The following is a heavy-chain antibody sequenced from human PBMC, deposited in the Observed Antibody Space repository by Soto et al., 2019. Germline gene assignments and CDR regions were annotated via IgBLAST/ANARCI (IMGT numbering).Heavy chain of an antibody. J-gene: IGHJ5*02. D-gene: IGHD3-3*01. CDR2: NSYSGTT. CDR1: GGPMNSAEDY. V-gene: IGHV4-30-4*01. Sequence: QMQLQESGPGLVDPSQTLSLTCTVSGGPMNSAEDYWTWIRQSPGTGLEWSGYNSYSGTTSYNSSCDRRFTISLEVSKTEFGLKPNFATAADTAIYYFVRCRSFTIFGVIRPRYGFDPWGQGILVTVAS. CDR3: VRCRSFTIFGVIRPRYGFDP.